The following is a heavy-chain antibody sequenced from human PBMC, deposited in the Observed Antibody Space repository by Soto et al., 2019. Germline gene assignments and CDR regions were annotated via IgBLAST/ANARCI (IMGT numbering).Heavy chain of an antibody. J-gene: IGHJ6*03. CDR1: GFTFSSYG. Sequence: GGSLRLSCAASGFTFSSYGMHWVRQAPGKGLEWVAVISYDGSNKYYADSVKGRFTISRDNSKNTLYLQMNSPRAEDTAVYYCAKEKLRFLEWLLGFPPYYYYYMDVWGKGTTVTVSS. D-gene: IGHD3-3*01. V-gene: IGHV3-30*18. CDR2: ISYDGSNK. CDR3: AKEKLRFLEWLLGFPPYYYYYMDV.